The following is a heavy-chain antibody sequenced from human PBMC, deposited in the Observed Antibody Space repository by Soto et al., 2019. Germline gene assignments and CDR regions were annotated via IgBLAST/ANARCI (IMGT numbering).Heavy chain of an antibody. V-gene: IGHV2-5*02. Sequence: SGPTLVNPTQTLTLTCTFSGFSLSTSGVGVGWIRQPPGKALEWLALIYWDDDKRYSPSLKSRLTITKNTSKNQVVLTMTNMDPVDTATYYCALFRRYYGSGSYRTDWGFDYWGQGTLVTVSS. CDR1: GFSLSTSGVG. CDR3: ALFRRYYGSGSYRTDWGFDY. D-gene: IGHD3-10*01. J-gene: IGHJ4*02. CDR2: IYWDDDK.